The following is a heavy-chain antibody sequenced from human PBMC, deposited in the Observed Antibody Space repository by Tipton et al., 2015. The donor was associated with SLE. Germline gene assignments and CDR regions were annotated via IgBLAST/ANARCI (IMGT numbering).Heavy chain of an antibody. V-gene: IGHV4-38-2*01. J-gene: IGHJ4*02. CDR1: GDSISSGHY. Sequence: LRLSCAVFGDSISSGHYWGWIRQSPGKGLEWIGSVHHIGATYYNPSLKSRVTILVDRSKNQFSLKLNSVTTADTAVYYCASGGGNYYFDFWGQGTRVTVSS. CDR2: VHHIGAT. CDR3: ASGGGNYYFDF. D-gene: IGHD3-16*01.